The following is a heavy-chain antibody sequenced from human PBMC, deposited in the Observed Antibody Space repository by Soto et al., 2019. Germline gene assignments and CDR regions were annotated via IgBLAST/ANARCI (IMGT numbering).Heavy chain of an antibody. D-gene: IGHD6-19*01. CDR2: VSTNGGGT. CDR1: GLNFISCA. J-gene: IGHJ4*02. V-gene: IGHV3-23*01. Sequence: PGGSLRVSCAAAGLNFISCAMGWVRKAPGKGLEWVSSVSTNGGGTYYADSVKGRFTISRDNSKDTLHLQMNSLRVDDTAVYYCAKVAGAASSAWNDYWGQGTLVTVSS. CDR3: AKVAGAASSAWNDY.